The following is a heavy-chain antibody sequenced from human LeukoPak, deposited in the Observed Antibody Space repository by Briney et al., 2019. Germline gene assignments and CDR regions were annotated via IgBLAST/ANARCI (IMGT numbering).Heavy chain of an antibody. CDR2: ICFSGST. V-gene: IGHV4-39*01. D-gene: IGHD5-24*01. J-gene: IGHJ5*02. Sequence: SETLSLTCTVSGGSISSGDYYWSWIRQPPGKGLEWIGSICFSGSTFYNPSLKSRVTLSVDTSKNQFSLKLSSVTAADTAVYCCARTENYIPEYWFDPWGQGTQVTVSS. CDR3: ARTENYIPEYWFDP. CDR1: GGSISSGDYY.